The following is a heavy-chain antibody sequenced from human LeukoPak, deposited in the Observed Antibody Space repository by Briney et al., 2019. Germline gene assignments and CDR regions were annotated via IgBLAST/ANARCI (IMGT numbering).Heavy chain of an antibody. D-gene: IGHD4-17*01. Sequence: GGSLRLSCVASGLSVSRNYMSWVRQAPGKGLEWVSVIYRDGSSYYAESVKGRFTISRDNSKNTLYIQMNSLRAEDTAVYYCARDLTVTFDYWGQGTLVTVSS. V-gene: IGHV3-66*01. J-gene: IGHJ4*02. CDR2: IYRDGSS. CDR1: GLSVSRNY. CDR3: ARDLTVTFDY.